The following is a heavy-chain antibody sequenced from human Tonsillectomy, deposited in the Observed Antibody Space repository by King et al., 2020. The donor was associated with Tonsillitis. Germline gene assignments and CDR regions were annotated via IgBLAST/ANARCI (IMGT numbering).Heavy chain of an antibody. Sequence: VQLVESGGGLVQPGGSLRLSCAASGFTFSSYAMSWVRQAPGKGLEWVSAISGIGGSTYCADSVKGRFTISRDTSKNTLYLKMNSMRAEDTAVYYCAKAMYSSGWYEPFDYWGQGTLVTVSS. CDR2: ISGIGGST. V-gene: IGHV3-23*04. J-gene: IGHJ4*02. D-gene: IGHD6-19*01. CDR1: GFTFSSYA. CDR3: AKAMYSSGWYEPFDY.